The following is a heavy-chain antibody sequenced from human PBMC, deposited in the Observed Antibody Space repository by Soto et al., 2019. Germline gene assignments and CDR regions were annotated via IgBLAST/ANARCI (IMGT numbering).Heavy chain of an antibody. D-gene: IGHD6-6*01. CDR3: ARDLRGYGSSAYYYYMDV. J-gene: IGHJ6*03. Sequence: ASVKVSCKASGYTFTSYAMHWVRQAPGQRLEWMGWINAGNGNTKYSQKFQGRVTITRDTSASTAYMELSSLRSEDTAVYYCARDLRGYGSSAYYYYMDVWGKGTTVTVSS. V-gene: IGHV1-3*01. CDR2: INAGNGNT. CDR1: GYTFTSYA.